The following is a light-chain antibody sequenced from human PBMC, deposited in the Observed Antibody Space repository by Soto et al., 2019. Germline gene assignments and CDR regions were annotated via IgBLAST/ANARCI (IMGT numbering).Light chain of an antibody. J-gene: IGKJ1*01. CDR1: QSIYKW. Sequence: DIQMTQSPSTLYASVGDRVTITCRASQSIYKWLAWYQQKPGKAPKLLIYDASSLQTGVPSRFSGSGSGTEFTLTISSLQPDDFATYYCQQYNSYSWTLGQGTKVNIK. V-gene: IGKV1-5*01. CDR3: QQYNSYSWT. CDR2: DAS.